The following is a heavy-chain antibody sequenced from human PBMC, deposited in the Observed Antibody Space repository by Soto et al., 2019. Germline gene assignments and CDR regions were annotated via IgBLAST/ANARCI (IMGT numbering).Heavy chain of an antibody. CDR1: GFNFDDYA. Sequence: EVQLVESGGGLVQPGGSLRLSCVASGFNFDDYAMHWVRQAPGKGLEWVSSLNWDGGGIGYADSVKGRFTISRDNAKNSLYLQMNSLRAEDTALYYCAKAIGAALNAYGDFWGKGTPVAVSS. V-gene: IGHV3-9*01. CDR2: LNWDGGGI. CDR3: AKAIGAALNAYGDF. J-gene: IGHJ4*02. D-gene: IGHD3-16*01.